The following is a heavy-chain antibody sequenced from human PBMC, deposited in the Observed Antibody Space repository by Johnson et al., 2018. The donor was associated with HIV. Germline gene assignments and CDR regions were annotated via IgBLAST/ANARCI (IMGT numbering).Heavy chain of an antibody. V-gene: IGHV3-33*06. Sequence: QMLLVESGGGVVQPGRSLRLSCAASGFTFSTYGMHWVRQAPGKGLEWVAVMWYDGSNKYYADSVKGRFTISRDNSKNTLYLQMNSLRAEDTAVYYCAKDREWLVPTPLDAFDIWGQGTMVTVSS. J-gene: IGHJ3*02. CDR1: GFTFSTYG. CDR3: AKDREWLVPTPLDAFDI. D-gene: IGHD6-19*01. CDR2: MWYDGSNK.